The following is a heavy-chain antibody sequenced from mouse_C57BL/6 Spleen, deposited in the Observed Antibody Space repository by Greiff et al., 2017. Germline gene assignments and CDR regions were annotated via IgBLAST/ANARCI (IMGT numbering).Heavy chain of an antibody. D-gene: IGHD1-1*01. CDR2: IDPNSGGT. CDR3: ARPYYGSSSAWFAY. Sequence: VQLQQPGAELVKPGASVKLSCKASGYTFTSYWMHWVKQRPGRGLEWIGRIDPNSGGTTYNEKFKSKATLTVDKPSSTAYMQRSSLTSEDSAVYYCARPYYGSSSAWFAYWGQGTLVTVSA. CDR1: GYTFTSYW. V-gene: IGHV1-72*01. J-gene: IGHJ3*01.